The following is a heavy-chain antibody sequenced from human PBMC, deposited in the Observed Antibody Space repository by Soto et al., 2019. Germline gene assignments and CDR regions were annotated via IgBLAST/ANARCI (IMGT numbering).Heavy chain of an antibody. Sequence: QVQLVESGGGVVQPGRSLRLSCAASGFTFSHYGMHWVRQAPGKGLEWVAVISSDGSNRYYADSVKGRFTISRDNXKDTLLLQMNSLSAEYSAVCYCALEKWEVSYCFDYWGQGALVTVSS. CDR2: ISSDGSNR. J-gene: IGHJ4*02. CDR1: GFTFSHYG. V-gene: IGHV3-30*03. D-gene: IGHD1-26*01. CDR3: ALEKWEVSYCFDY.